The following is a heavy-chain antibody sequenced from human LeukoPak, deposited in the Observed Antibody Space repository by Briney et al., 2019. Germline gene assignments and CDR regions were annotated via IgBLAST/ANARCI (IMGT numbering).Heavy chain of an antibody. CDR1: GFTFSSYR. Sequence: GGSLRLSCAASGFTFSSYRMNWVRQAPGKGLEWLAYISSSSSTIFYADSVKGRFTISRDNAENSLYLQMNSLRAEDTAVYYCARGKGYCSGGSCDRSYDYWGQGTLVTVSS. D-gene: IGHD2-15*01. CDR3: ARGKGYCSGGSCDRSYDY. CDR2: ISSSSSTI. V-gene: IGHV3-48*01. J-gene: IGHJ4*02.